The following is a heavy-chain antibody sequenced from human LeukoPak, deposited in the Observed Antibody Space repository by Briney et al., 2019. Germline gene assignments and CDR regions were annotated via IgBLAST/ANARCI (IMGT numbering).Heavy chain of an antibody. CDR3: ARVEMDYYYYGMDV. Sequence: SETLSLTCTVSGCAISSYYWSWIRQPPGKGLEWIGHLYYSGSTNYNPSLESRVTISVDTSKNQFSLKLSSVTAADTAVYYCARVEMDYYYYGMDVWGQGTTVTVSS. D-gene: IGHD5-24*01. CDR1: GCAISSYY. CDR2: LYYSGST. V-gene: IGHV4-59*01. J-gene: IGHJ6*02.